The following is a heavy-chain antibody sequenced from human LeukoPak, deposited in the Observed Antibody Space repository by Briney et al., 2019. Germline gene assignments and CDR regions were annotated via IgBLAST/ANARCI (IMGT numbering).Heavy chain of an antibody. CDR1: GFTFSSYC. CDR2: IYSDGSST. J-gene: IGHJ4*01. V-gene: IGHV3-74*01. Sequence: PGGSLRLSCAASGFTFSSYCMHWVRQAPGKGLVWVSRIYSDGSSTYYADSVKGRFTISRDNSKNTLYLQMNKLRAEDTAMYYCARAGYYSNYLGYWGQGTLVTVSS. CDR3: ARAGYYSNYLGY. D-gene: IGHD3-10*01.